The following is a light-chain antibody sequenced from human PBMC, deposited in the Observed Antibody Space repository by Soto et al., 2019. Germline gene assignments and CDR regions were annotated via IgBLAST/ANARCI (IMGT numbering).Light chain of an antibody. CDR2: DNN. J-gene: IGLJ1*01. Sequence: QSVLTQPPSVSGAPGQTVTISCTGSNSNLGTGYDVHWYQQLPGTAPKLLLYDNNSRPSGVPDRFSGSRSGTSATLAITGLQADDEADYYCCLYIGATTYVFGTGTKLTVL. V-gene: IGLV1-40*01. CDR1: NSNLGTGYD. CDR3: CLYIGATTYV.